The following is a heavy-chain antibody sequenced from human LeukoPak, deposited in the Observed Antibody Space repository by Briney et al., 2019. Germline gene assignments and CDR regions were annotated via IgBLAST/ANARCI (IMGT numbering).Heavy chain of an antibody. Sequence: GGSLRLSCAASGFTFSSYAMSWVRQAPGKGLEWVSAISGSGGSTYYADSVKGRFTISRDNSKNTLYLQMNSLRAEDTAVYYCVKDRGGSPFYWMSVWDQGTTVTVSS. CDR1: GFTFSSYA. D-gene: IGHD1-26*01. CDR3: VKDRGGSPFYWMSV. CDR2: ISGSGGST. V-gene: IGHV3-23*01. J-gene: IGHJ6*02.